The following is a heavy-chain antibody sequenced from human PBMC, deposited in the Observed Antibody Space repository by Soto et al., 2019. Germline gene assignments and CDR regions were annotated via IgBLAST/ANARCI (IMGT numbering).Heavy chain of an antibody. CDR3: AMTGYSSSWWFDP. V-gene: IGHV4-59*01. CDR2: IYYSGST. Sequence: SETLSLTCTVSGGSISSYYWSWIRQPPGKGLEWIGYIYYSGSTNYNPSLKSRVTISVDTSKNQFSLKLSSVTAADTAVYYCAMTGYSSSWWFDPWGQGTLVTVSS. D-gene: IGHD6-13*01. CDR1: GGSISSYY. J-gene: IGHJ5*02.